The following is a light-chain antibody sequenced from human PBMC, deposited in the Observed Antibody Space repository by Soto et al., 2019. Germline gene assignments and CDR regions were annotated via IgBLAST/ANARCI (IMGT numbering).Light chain of an antibody. CDR3: SSYTSSAPFYV. J-gene: IGLJ1*01. CDR2: DVN. V-gene: IGLV2-14*03. Sequence: QSALTQPASVSGSPGQSITISCTGASTDVDGYDYVSWYQQHPGQAPKLMIYDVNNRPSGVSYRFSGSKSGDTASLTISGLQAEDDAVYYCSSYTSSAPFYVFGTGTKVTVL. CDR1: STDVDGYDY.